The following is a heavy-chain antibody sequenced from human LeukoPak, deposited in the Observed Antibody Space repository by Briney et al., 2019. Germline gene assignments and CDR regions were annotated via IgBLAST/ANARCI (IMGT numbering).Heavy chain of an antibody. Sequence: SLSLTCTVSGGSISSGASDWGWIRQHPKRGLEWVGYINHSASTYYNPSLGSRVTMSVDTSKNQFSLKLSSVTAADSAVYYCARAARQGFTMIVVPFFYFDLWGRGTLVTVSS. CDR1: GGSISSGASD. J-gene: IGHJ2*01. D-gene: IGHD3-22*01. V-gene: IGHV4-31*03. CDR2: INHSAST. CDR3: ARAARQGFTMIVVPFFYFDL.